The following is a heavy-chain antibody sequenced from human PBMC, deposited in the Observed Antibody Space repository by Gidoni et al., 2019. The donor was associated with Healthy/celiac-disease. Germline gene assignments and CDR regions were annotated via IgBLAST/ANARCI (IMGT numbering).Heavy chain of an antibody. Sequence: EVQLLESGGGLVQPGGSLRLSCAASGFTFSSYAMSWVRQAPGQGLEWVSAISGSGGSTYYADSVKGRFTISRDNSKNTLYLQMNSLRAEDTAVYYCASLYDFWSGYSDYWGQGTLVTVSS. CDR3: ASLYDFWSGYSDY. D-gene: IGHD3-3*01. CDR2: ISGSGGST. CDR1: GFTFSSYA. J-gene: IGHJ4*02. V-gene: IGHV3-23*01.